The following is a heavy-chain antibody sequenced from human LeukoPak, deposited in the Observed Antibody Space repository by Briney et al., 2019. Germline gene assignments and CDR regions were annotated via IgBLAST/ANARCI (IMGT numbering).Heavy chain of an antibody. D-gene: IGHD3-10*01. CDR2: IGDSGATT. J-gene: IGHJ4*02. CDR1: GFTFSSYA. CDR3: ASFHYYGSGGYYLSY. V-gene: IGHV3-23*01. Sequence: GGSLRLSCAASGFTFSSYAMTWVRQAPGKGLEWVSDIGDSGATTYYADSVKGRFTISRDNSKNTLYLQMSSLRAEDTAVYFCASFHYYGSGGYYLSYWGQGTLVTVSS.